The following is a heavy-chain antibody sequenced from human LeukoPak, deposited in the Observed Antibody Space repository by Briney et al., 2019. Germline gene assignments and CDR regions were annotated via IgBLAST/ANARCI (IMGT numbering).Heavy chain of an antibody. CDR1: GFTFSSYA. CDR3: ARQYTSSWYALGYLDY. V-gene: IGHV3-7*01. D-gene: IGHD6-13*01. J-gene: IGHJ4*02. Sequence: GGSLRLSCAASGFTFSSYAMSWVRQAPGKGLEWVANIKQDGSDKYYVDSVKGRFTISRDNAQNSLYLQMNSLRADDTALYYCARQYTSSWYALGYLDYWGQRTLVTVSS. CDR2: IKQDGSDK.